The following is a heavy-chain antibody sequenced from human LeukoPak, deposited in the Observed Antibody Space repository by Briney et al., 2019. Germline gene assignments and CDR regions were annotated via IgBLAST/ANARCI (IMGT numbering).Heavy chain of an antibody. CDR2: ISGSGDNT. CDR1: GFTFSGFA. J-gene: IGHJ6*01. Sequence: PGGSLRLPYAASGFTFSGFAMSWVRRTPGKGLEWVSGISGSGDNTLYADSVKGRFTISRDNSKNTLYLEMNSLRAEDTAIYYCAKMKGHPLPKYYMDVWGQGTTVTVSS. V-gene: IGHV3-23*01. D-gene: IGHD1-26*01. CDR3: AKMKGHPLPKYYMDV.